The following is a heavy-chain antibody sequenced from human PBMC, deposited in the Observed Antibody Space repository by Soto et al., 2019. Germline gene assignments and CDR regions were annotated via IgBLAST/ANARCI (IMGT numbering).Heavy chain of an antibody. V-gene: IGHV2-5*02. CDR1: GFSLSTRDVG. Sequence: QITLNESGPPLVKPTQTLTLTCTFSGFSLSTRDVGVGWIRQPPGEALEWLGVVYWDDSKTYSPSLESRLTITKDASKNQVVLRMTKMDPVDPATYSCAHCRGGVASFWGQGTLVTVSS. CDR2: VYWDDSK. J-gene: IGHJ4*02. D-gene: IGHD2-2*01. CDR3: AHCRGGVASF.